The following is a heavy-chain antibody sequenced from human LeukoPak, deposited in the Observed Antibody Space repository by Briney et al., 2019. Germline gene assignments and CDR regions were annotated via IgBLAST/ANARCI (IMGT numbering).Heavy chain of an antibody. V-gene: IGHV4-38-2*01. CDR3: ARGALLLWFDP. CDR1: GFTFSSHGM. Sequence: ETLRLSCAASGFTFSSHGMNWVRQPPRKGLEWIASIYHSGSTYYNPSLKSRVTISVDTSKNQFSLKLSSVTAADTAVYYCARGALLLWFDPWGQGTLVTVSS. J-gene: IGHJ5*02. D-gene: IGHD3-10*01. CDR2: IYHSGST.